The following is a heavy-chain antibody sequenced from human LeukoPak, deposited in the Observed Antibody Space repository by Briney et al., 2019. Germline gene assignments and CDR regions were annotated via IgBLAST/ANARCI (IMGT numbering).Heavy chain of an antibody. CDR2: IYYSGST. V-gene: IGHV4-31*03. D-gene: IGHD3-3*01. CDR1: GGSISSGGYY. Sequence: SETLSLTCTVSGGSISSGGYYWSWIRQHPGKGLEWIGYIYYSGSTYYNPSLKSRVTISVDTSKNQFSLKLSSVTAADTAVYYCARVPSGRRGRPLPTGYYMDVWGKGTTVTVSS. J-gene: IGHJ6*03. CDR3: ARVPSGRRGRPLPTGYYMDV.